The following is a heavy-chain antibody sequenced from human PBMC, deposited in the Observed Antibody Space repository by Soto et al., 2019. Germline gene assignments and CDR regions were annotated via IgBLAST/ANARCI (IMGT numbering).Heavy chain of an antibody. CDR1: GFTLSSAW. J-gene: IGHJ4*02. CDR2: IKEDGSER. Sequence: EVQLVESGGGLVQPGGSPRLSCAASGFTLSSAWMTWVRQAPGKGLEWVANIKEDGSERYYVHSVEGRFTVSRDNAKNSLYLQMDSLRAEDTAIYYCVRSYDFWGQGTQVTVSS. V-gene: IGHV3-7*05. CDR3: VRSYDF.